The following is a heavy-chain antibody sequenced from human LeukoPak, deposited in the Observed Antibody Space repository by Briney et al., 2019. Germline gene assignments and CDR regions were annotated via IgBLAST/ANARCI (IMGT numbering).Heavy chain of an antibody. CDR2: IYSGGKT. Sequence: GGSLRLSCAVSGFTVSDYYMSWVRQAPGKGLEWVSVIYSGGKTYYADSVMGRFTISRDDSKNTLHLQMNSLRAEDTAVYYCARINYYDGSGFYRDYWGQGTLVTVSS. J-gene: IGHJ4*02. CDR1: GFTVSDYY. V-gene: IGHV3-53*01. D-gene: IGHD3-22*01. CDR3: ARINYYDGSGFYRDY.